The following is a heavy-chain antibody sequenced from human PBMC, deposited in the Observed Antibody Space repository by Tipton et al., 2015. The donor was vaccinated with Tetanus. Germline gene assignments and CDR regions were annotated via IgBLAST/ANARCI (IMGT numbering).Heavy chain of an antibody. CDR3: SRTAVNWFDP. CDR1: GGSINSGTFY. V-gene: IGHV4-39*01. Sequence: TLPLTCTVSGGSINSGTFYWDWIRQTPGKGLEWIGNIYYNGNTLQNPSLKSRVTMSLDKSKNQFSLKLRSVTATDTGFYYCSRTAVNWFDPWGPGILVTVSS. D-gene: IGHD2-21*02. CDR2: IYYNGNT. J-gene: IGHJ5*02.